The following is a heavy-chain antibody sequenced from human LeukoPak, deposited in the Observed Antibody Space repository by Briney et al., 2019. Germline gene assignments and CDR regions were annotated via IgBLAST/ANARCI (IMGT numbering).Heavy chain of an antibody. D-gene: IGHD5-18*01. Sequence: WGSLRLSCAASGFTFSSYWMSWVRQAPGKGLEWVANIKQDGSEKYYVDSVKGRFTISRDNAKNSLYLQMNSLRAEDMAVYYCATDTAMVTNPLDYWGQGTLVTVSS. J-gene: IGHJ4*02. CDR3: ATDTAMVTNPLDY. CDR1: GFTFSSYW. V-gene: IGHV3-7*04. CDR2: IKQDGSEK.